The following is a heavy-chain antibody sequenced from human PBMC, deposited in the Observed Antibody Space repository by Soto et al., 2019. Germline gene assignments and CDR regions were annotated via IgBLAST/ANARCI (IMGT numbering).Heavy chain of an antibody. CDR2: IYYSGST. CDR3: AYFDWFAGAFDI. V-gene: IGHV4-59*08. D-gene: IGHD3-9*01. Sequence: SETLSLTCTVSGGSIGSYYWSWIRQPPGKGLEWIGYIYYSGSTNYNPSLKSRVTISVDTSKNQFSLKLSSVTAADTAVYYCAYFDWFAGAFDIWGQGTMVTVSS. CDR1: GGSIGSYY. J-gene: IGHJ3*02.